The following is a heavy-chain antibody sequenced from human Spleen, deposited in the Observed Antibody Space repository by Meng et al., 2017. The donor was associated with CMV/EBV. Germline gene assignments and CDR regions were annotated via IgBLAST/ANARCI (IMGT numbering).Heavy chain of an antibody. CDR3: AKRRIAAAGTLADDY. CDR2: IYHSGST. V-gene: IGHV4-4*02. Sequence: SGGASSSSNWWSWVRKTPGKGLEWIGEIYHSGSTNYNPSLKSRVTISVDKSKNQFSLKLSSVTAADTAVYYCAKRRIAAAGTLADDYWGQGTLVTVSS. D-gene: IGHD6-13*01. J-gene: IGHJ4*02. CDR1: GGASSSSNW.